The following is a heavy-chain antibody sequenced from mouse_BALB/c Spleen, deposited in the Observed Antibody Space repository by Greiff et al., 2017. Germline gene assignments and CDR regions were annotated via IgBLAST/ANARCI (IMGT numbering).Heavy chain of an antibody. CDR2: INPSNGRT. Sequence: VQLQQPGAELVKPGASVKLSCKASGYTFTSYWMHWVKQRPGQGLEWIGEINPSNGRTNYNEKFKSKATLTVDKSSSTAYMQLSSLTSEDSAVYYCLDGYFDYWGQGTTLTVSS. CDR1: GYTFTSYW. V-gene: IGHV1S81*02. J-gene: IGHJ2*01. CDR3: LDGYFDY. D-gene: IGHD2-3*01.